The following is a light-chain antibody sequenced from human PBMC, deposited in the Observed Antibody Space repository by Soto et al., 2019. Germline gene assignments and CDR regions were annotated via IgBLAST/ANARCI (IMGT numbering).Light chain of an antibody. CDR1: QSVSSSY. V-gene: IGKV3-20*01. Sequence: EIVLTQSPGTLSLSPGERATLSCRASQSVSSSYLAWYQQKPGQAPRLLIYGASSRATGIPDRFSGSGSGTDFTLTISRLESEDFAVYYCQQYGSSPLYTCGQGTKLEIK. CDR3: QQYGSSPLYT. CDR2: GAS. J-gene: IGKJ2*01.